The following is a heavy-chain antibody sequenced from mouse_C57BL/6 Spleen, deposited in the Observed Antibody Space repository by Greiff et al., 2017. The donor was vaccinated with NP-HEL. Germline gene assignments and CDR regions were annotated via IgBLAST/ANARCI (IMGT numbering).Heavy chain of an antibody. CDR3: ARNFHWYFDV. CDR1: GYTFTDYY. Sequence: EVQLQQSGPELVKPGASVKISCKASGYTFTDYYMNWVKQSHGKSLEWIGDINPNNGGTSYNQKFKGKATLTVDKSSSTAYMELRSLTSEDSAVYYCARNFHWYFDVWDTGTTVTVSS. J-gene: IGHJ1*03. V-gene: IGHV1-26*01. CDR2: INPNNGGT.